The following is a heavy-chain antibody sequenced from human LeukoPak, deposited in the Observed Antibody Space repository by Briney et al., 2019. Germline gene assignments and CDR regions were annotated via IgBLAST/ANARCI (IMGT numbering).Heavy chain of an antibody. CDR2: ISAYNGNT. Sequence: ASVKVSCKASGGTFSSYAISWVRQAPGQGLEWMGWISAYNGNTNYAQKLQGRVTMTTDTSTSTAYMELRSLRSDDTAVYYCASAAMITTSFDYWGQGTLVTVSS. CDR3: ASAAMITTSFDY. J-gene: IGHJ4*02. V-gene: IGHV1-18*01. CDR1: GGTFSSYA. D-gene: IGHD3-22*01.